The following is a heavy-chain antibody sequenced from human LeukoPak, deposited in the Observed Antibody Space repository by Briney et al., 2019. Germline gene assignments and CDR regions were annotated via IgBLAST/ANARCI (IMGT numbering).Heavy chain of an antibody. CDR3: ARVAGSYKVLDY. J-gene: IGHJ4*02. Sequence: ASVKVSCKASGYTFTSYYMHWVRQAPGQGLEWMGIINPSGGSTSYAQKFQGRVTMTRDTSTSTVHMELSSLRSEDTAVYYCARVAGSYKVLDYWGQGSLVTVSS. CDR1: GYTFTSYY. V-gene: IGHV1-46*01. D-gene: IGHD1-26*01. CDR2: INPSGGST.